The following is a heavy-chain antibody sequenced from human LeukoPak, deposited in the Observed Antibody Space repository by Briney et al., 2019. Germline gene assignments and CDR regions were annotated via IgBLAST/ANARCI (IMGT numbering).Heavy chain of an antibody. CDR2: MNPNSGNT. CDR1: GYTFTGYD. J-gene: IGHJ5*02. Sequence: ASVKVSCKASGYTFTGYDINWVRQATGQGLEWMGWMNPNSGNTGYAQKFQGRVTMTRNTSISTAYMELSSLRSEDTAVYYCARGVEYYDFWSGYRNWFDPWGQGTLVTVSS. D-gene: IGHD3-3*01. CDR3: ARGVEYYDFWSGYRNWFDP. V-gene: IGHV1-8*01.